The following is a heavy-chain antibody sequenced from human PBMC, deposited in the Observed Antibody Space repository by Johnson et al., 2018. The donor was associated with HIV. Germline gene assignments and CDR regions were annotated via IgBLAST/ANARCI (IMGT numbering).Heavy chain of an antibody. V-gene: IGHV3-53*01. Sequence: VQLVEPGGGLIQPGGSLRLSCAASGFTVSSNYMSWVRQAPGKGLEWVSVIYSGGSTYYADSVKCRFTLSRDNSKNTLYLQMSSLRAEDTAVYYCARERIGYSSSGDVFDIWGQGTMVTVSS. D-gene: IGHD6-13*01. CDR2: IYSGGST. CDR3: ARERIGYSSSGDVFDI. CDR1: GFTVSSNY. J-gene: IGHJ3*02.